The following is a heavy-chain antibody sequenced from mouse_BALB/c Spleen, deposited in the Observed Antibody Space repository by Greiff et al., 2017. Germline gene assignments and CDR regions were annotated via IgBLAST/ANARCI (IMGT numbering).Heavy chain of an antibody. D-gene: IGHD1-1*01. CDR2: ISSGGSYT. CDR3: ANGYNGAWFAY. Sequence: EVQLQQSGGDLVKPGGSLKLSCAASGFTFSSYGMSWVRQTPDKRLEWVATISSGGSYTYYPDSVKGRFTISRDNAKNTLYLQMSSLKSEDTAMYYCANGYNGAWFAYWGQGTLVTVSA. J-gene: IGHJ3*01. CDR1: GFTFSSYG. V-gene: IGHV5-6*01.